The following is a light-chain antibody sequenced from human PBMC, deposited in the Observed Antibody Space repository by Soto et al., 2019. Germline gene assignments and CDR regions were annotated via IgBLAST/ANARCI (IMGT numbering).Light chain of an antibody. CDR2: GVS. CDR3: SSYTSTNTLV. Sequence: ALTQPASVSGSPGQSITISCTGTSSDVGDYNYVSWYQRHPGKAPKLIIYGVSNRPSGISNRFSGSKSGNTASLTISGLQAEDEADFYCSSYTSTNTLVFGGGTKLTVL. J-gene: IGLJ2*01. V-gene: IGLV2-14*01. CDR1: SSDVGDYNY.